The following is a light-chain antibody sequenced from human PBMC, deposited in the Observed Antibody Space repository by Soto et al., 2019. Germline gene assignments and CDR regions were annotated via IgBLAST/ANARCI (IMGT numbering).Light chain of an antibody. CDR3: QQYNNWPPPLT. J-gene: IGKJ4*01. Sequence: EIAMTRSPATLSVSPGERATLSCRASQSVSSNLAWYQQKPGQAPRLLIYGASTRATGIPARFSGSGSGTEFTLTISSLQSEDFAVYYCQQYNNWPPPLTFGGGTKVEI. CDR2: GAS. CDR1: QSVSSN. V-gene: IGKV3-15*01.